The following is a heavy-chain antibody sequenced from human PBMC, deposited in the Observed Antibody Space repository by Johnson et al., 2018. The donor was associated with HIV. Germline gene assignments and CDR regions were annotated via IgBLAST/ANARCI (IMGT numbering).Heavy chain of an antibody. J-gene: IGHJ3*02. CDR3: ATSGLTLGSSSSHAFDI. V-gene: IGHV3-64*04. CDR2: ISSNGGRT. D-gene: IGHD6-6*01. Sequence: VQLVESGGGVVRPGRSLRLSCAASGFTFDDYGMHWVRQAPGKGLEYVSAISSNGGRTYYADFVKGRFTISRDSSKDTLYLQMNSLRAEDTAVYYCATSGLTLGSSSSHAFDIWGKGQWSPSLQ. CDR1: GFTFDDYG.